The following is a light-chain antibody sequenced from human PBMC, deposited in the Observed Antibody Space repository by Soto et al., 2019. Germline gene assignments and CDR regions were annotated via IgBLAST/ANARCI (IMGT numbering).Light chain of an antibody. J-gene: IGLJ3*02. CDR2: RAN. V-gene: IGLV1-47*01. CDR1: RSNIGSNS. Sequence: QSVLTQPPSASGTPGQRVTISCSGSRSNIGSNSVYWYQQLPGTAPKPLMYRANERPSGVPDRFSGSKSGTSASLAISGLRSEDEADYYCASWDDILSAWVFGGGTKLTVL. CDR3: ASWDDILSAWV.